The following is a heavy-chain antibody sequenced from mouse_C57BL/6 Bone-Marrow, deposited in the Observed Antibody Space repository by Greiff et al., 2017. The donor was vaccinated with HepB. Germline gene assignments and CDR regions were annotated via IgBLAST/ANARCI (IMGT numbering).Heavy chain of an antibody. CDR1: GFTFSSYA. Sequence: EVKLMESGGGLVKPGGSLKLSCAASGFTFSSYAMSWVRQTPEKRLEWVAYISSGGDYIYYADTVKGRFTISRDNARNTLYLQMSSLKSEDTAMYYCTAVVATRAYYFDYWGQGTTLTVS. J-gene: IGHJ2*01. CDR3: TAVVATRAYYFDY. V-gene: IGHV5-9-1*02. D-gene: IGHD1-1*01. CDR2: ISSGGDYI.